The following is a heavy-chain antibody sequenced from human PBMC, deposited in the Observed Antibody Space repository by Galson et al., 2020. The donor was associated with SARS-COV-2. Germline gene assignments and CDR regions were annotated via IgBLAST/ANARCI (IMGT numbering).Heavy chain of an antibody. CDR1: GFPFSSHG. CDR2: IWYDGSNK. CDR3: AKRASAYCGGDCYSALFGY. Sequence: QLGESLKISCAASGFPFSSHGMHWVRQAPGKGLEWVADIWYDGSNKYYADSVKGRFTISRDNSKNTLYLQMNSLRAEDTAVYYCAKRASAYCGGDCYSALFGYWGQGTLVTVSS. D-gene: IGHD2-21*01. V-gene: IGHV3-33*06. J-gene: IGHJ4*02.